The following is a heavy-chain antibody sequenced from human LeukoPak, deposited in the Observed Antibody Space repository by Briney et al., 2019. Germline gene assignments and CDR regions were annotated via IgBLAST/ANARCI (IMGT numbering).Heavy chain of an antibody. CDR3: ARVKAYYDFWSGFE. V-gene: IGHV4-34*01. CDR2: INHSGST. D-gene: IGHD3-3*01. J-gene: IGHJ4*02. Sequence: SETLSPTCAVYGGSFSGYYWSWIRQPPGKGLEWIGEINHSGSTNYNPSLKSRVTISVDTSKNQFSLKLSSVTAADTAVYYYARVKAYYDFWSGFEWGQGTLVTVSS. CDR1: GGSFSGYY.